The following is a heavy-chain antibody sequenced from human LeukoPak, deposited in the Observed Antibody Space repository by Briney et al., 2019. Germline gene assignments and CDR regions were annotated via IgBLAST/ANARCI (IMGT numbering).Heavy chain of an antibody. D-gene: IGHD6-6*01. J-gene: IGHJ4*02. CDR2: ISGSGGST. V-gene: IGHV3-23*01. CDR3: ASRKEYTTSSVFY. CDR1: GFTFSSYA. Sequence: GGSLRLSCAASGFTFSSYAMSWVRQAPGKGLEWVSAISGSGGSTYYADSVKGRFTIPRDNSKNTVSLRMNSLRAEDSAVYYCASRKEYTTSSVFYWGQGTLVTVSS.